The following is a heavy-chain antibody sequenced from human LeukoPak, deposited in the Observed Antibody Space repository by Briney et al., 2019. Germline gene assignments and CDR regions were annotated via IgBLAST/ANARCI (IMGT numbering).Heavy chain of an antibody. CDR3: ARRGNPFDY. Sequence: SETLSLTCSVSGYCISSDYYWGWIRQPPGKGLEWIGSIHHSGSTYYNPSLKSRVTISVDTSKNQFSLRVTSVTAADTAVYYCARRGNPFDYWGQGTLVTVSS. J-gene: IGHJ4*02. CDR1: GYCISSDYY. V-gene: IGHV4-38-2*02. CDR2: IHHSGST.